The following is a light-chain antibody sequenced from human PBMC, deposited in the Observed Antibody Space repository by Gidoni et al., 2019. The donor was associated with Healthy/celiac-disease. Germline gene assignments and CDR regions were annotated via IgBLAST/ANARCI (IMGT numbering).Light chain of an antibody. CDR3: QQSYSTPPWT. V-gene: IGKV1-39*01. J-gene: IGKJ1*01. Sequence: DIQMTQSPSSLSASVGDRVTITCRASQSISSYLNWYQQKPGKAPKLLIYAASSLQSGVPSRFSGSGSGTDFTHTISSLQPEDFATYYCQQSYSTPPWTFXQXTKVEIK. CDR2: AAS. CDR1: QSISSY.